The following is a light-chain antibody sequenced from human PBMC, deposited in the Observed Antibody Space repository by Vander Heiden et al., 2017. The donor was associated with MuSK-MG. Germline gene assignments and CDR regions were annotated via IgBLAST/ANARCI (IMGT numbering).Light chain of an antibody. J-gene: IGKJ4*01. CDR1: QSISSY. CDR3: QQSYSTLT. CDR2: AAS. Sequence: DLQMTQSPSSLSASVGDRVTITCRASQSISSYLNWYQQKPGKAPKLLIYAASRLQSGVPSRFSGSGSGTDFTLTSSRLQPEDFATYYWQQSYSTLTFGGGTKVXIK. V-gene: IGKV1-39*01.